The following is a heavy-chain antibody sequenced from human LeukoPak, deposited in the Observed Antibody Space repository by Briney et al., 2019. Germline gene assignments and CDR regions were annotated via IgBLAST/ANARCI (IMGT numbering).Heavy chain of an antibody. Sequence: SETLSLTCTVSGGSISSVDYYWSWIRQPPGKDLEWIGYIYYTGNTYYNPSLKSRVTISVDTSKNQFSLKLSSVTAADTAVYYCARVYGSGTSGGFDPWGQGTLVTVSS. CDR3: ARVYGSGTSGGFDP. CDR1: GGSISSVDYY. D-gene: IGHD3-10*01. V-gene: IGHV4-30-4*08. CDR2: IYYTGNT. J-gene: IGHJ5*02.